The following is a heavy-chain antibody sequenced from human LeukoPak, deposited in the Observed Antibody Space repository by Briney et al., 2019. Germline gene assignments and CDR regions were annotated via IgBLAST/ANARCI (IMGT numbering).Heavy chain of an antibody. CDR2: INHSGST. CDR3: ARSQILTGYQRFDY. CDR1: GGSFSGYY. J-gene: IGHJ4*02. V-gene: IGHV4-34*01. Sequence: PSETLSLTCAVYGGSFSGYYWSWIRQPPGKGLEWIGEINHSGSTNCNPSLKSRVTISVDTSKNQFSLKLSSVTAADTAVYYCARSQILTGYQRFDYWGQGTLVTVSS. D-gene: IGHD3-9*01.